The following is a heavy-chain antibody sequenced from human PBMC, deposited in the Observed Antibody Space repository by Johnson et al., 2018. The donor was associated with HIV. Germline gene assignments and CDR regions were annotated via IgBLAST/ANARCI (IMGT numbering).Heavy chain of an antibody. CDR1: GFTFSSYG. CDR3: AKDLFTEREDDVFDV. D-gene: IGHD1-26*01. V-gene: IGHV3-33*06. CDR2: IWYDGSNK. J-gene: IGHJ3*01. Sequence: VESGGGVVQPGRSLRLSCTASGFTFSSYGLHWVRQAPGMGLEWVAVIWYDGSNKYYADSVKGRFTISRDNSKNTLYLQMNSLRAEDTAVYYCAKDLFTEREDDVFDVWGQGTMVTVSS.